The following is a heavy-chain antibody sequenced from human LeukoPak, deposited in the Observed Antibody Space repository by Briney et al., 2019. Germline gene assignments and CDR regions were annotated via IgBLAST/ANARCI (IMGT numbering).Heavy chain of an antibody. Sequence: YXXNXVRQAPGXGLXWVSSISSSSSYIXYXDSVKGRFTISRXXAXXSLYLQMNSLRAEDTAVYYXXXXXXXXXGXVWG. CDR2: ISSSSSYI. J-gene: IGHJ3*01. CDR3: XXXXXXXXGXV. V-gene: IGHV3-21*01. CDR1: YX.